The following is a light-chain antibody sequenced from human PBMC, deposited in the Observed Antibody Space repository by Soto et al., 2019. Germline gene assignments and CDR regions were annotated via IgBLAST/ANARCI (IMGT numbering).Light chain of an antibody. Sequence: EIVMTQSPATLSVSPGERATLSGRASQSVNTNLAWYQQKPGQAPRLLIYAASTRATGIPARFSGSGSGTEFTLTISSLQSEDFAVYYCQQYNNWPRTFGQGTKVEIK. V-gene: IGKV3-15*01. CDR1: QSVNTN. CDR2: AAS. J-gene: IGKJ1*01. CDR3: QQYNNWPRT.